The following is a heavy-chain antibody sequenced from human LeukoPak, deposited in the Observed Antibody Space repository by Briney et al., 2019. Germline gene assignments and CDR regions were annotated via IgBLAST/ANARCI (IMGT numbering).Heavy chain of an antibody. CDR3: TKTGGPWD. CDR1: GFTVSNSF. V-gene: IGHV3-53*01. J-gene: IGHJ4*02. Sequence: PGGSLRLSCAASGFTVSNSFMSWIRQAPGKGLEWVSVIYSDGTSYYADSVKARFSISRDNSKNSLYLQMNSLRVEDTAMYYCTKTGGPWDWGQGTLVIVSS. CDR2: IYSDGTS. D-gene: IGHD7-27*01.